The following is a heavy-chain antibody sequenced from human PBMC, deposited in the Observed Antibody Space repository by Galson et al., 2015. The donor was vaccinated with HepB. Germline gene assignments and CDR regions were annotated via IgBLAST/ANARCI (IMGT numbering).Heavy chain of an antibody. J-gene: IGHJ4*02. CDR1: GYTFSTYW. CDR3: ARRSMAARRPGFPGSIDN. V-gene: IGHV5-51*01. Sequence: QSGAEVKKAGESLTISCKASGYTFSTYWIGWVRQMPGKGLEWMGIIYPGDSDTRYSPSFQGQVTISVDKSINTAYLQWSSLEASDTAIYYCARRSMAARRPGFPGSIDNWGQGTLVTVSS. D-gene: IGHD6-6*01. CDR2: IYPGDSDT.